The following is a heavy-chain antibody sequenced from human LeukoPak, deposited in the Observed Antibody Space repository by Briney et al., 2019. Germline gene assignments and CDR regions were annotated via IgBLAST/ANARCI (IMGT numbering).Heavy chain of an antibody. D-gene: IGHD3-16*01. CDR2: MNPNSGNT. CDR1: GYTFTSYD. CDR3: ASYDYVWGSYDY. Sequence: ASVKVSCKASGYTFTSYDINWVRQATGQGLEWMGWMNPNSGNTGYAQKFQGRVTMTRNTSISTAYMELSSLRSEDTAVYCCASYDYVWGSYDYWGQGTLVTVSS. J-gene: IGHJ4*02. V-gene: IGHV1-8*01.